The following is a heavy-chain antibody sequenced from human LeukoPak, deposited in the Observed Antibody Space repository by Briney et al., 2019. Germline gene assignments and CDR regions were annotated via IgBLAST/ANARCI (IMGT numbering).Heavy chain of an antibody. CDR1: GFTFRGYT. D-gene: IGHD1-26*01. Sequence: GGSLRLSCAASGFTFRGYTMHWVRQAPGKGLEWVALIFYDGNNQYYADSVKGRFTISRDNSKDTLDLQMNSLRGDDTAVYYCARDGKSGSADGFDIWGQGTMVTVSS. J-gene: IGHJ3*02. CDR3: ARDGKSGSADGFDI. V-gene: IGHV3-30*04. CDR2: IFYDGNNQ.